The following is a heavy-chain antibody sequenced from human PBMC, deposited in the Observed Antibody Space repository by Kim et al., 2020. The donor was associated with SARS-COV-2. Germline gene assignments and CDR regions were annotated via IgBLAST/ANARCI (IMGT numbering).Heavy chain of an antibody. D-gene: IGHD6-13*01. Sequence: GGSLRLSCAASGFTVSSNYMSWVRQAPGKGLEWVSVIYSGGSTYYADSVKGRFTISRDNSKKTLYLQRNSLRAEDTAVNYWSSGTIAAAGRLNYWGQGT. V-gene: IGHV3-53*01. J-gene: IGHJ4*02. CDR1: GFTVSSNY. CDR2: IYSGGST. CDR3: SSGTIAAAGRLNY.